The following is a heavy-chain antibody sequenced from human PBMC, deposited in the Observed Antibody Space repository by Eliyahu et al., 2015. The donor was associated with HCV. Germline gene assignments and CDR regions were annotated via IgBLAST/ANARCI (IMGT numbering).Heavy chain of an antibody. V-gene: IGHV3-30-3*01. CDR2: ISYDGSNK. CDR1: GFTFXSYA. Sequence: QVQLVESGGGVVQPGRSXRLSCXASGFTFXSYAMXWVRQAPGKGLEWVAVISYDGSNKYYADSVKGRFTISRDNSKNTLYLQMNSLRAEDTAVYYCARDRGDIVVVPAALNYGMDVWGQGTTVTVSS. D-gene: IGHD2-2*01. J-gene: IGHJ6*02. CDR3: ARDRGDIVVVPAALNYGMDV.